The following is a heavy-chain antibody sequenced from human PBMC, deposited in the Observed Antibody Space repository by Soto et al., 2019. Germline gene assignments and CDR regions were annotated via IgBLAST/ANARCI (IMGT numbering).Heavy chain of an antibody. CDR2: IYYSGST. CDR3: ARALRSLYWYFDL. D-gene: IGHD2-15*01. Sequence: QVQLQESGPGLVKPSQTLSLTCNVSGGSISSGDYYWSWIRQPPGKGLEWIGYIYYSGSTYYNPSLKSRVTISIDTSKNQFSLKLSSLTAADTAVYYSARALRSLYWYFDLWGRGTQVTVSS. CDR1: GGSISSGDYY. J-gene: IGHJ2*01. V-gene: IGHV4-30-4*01.